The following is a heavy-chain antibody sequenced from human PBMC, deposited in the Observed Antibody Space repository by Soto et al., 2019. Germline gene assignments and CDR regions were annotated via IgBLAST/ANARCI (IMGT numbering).Heavy chain of an antibody. D-gene: IGHD5-18*01. J-gene: IGHJ4*02. CDR2: ISYDGSNK. CDR1: GFTFSSYA. CDR3: ARDGYSYFLDY. V-gene: IGHV3-30-3*01. Sequence: QVQLVESGGGVVQPGRSPRLSCAASGFTFSSYAMHWVRQAPGKGLEWVAVISYDGSNKYYADSVKGRFTISRDNSKNTLYLQMNSLRAEDTAVYYCARDGYSYFLDYWGQGTLVTVSS.